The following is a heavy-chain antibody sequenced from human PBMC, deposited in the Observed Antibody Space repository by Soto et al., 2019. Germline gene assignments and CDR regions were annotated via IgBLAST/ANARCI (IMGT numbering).Heavy chain of an antibody. V-gene: IGHV3-74*01. CDR3: ARDIHAGGYDFWSGYYGYYYYGMDV. D-gene: IGHD3-3*01. CDR1: GFTFSSYG. J-gene: IGHJ6*02. Sequence: PGGSLRLSCAASGFTFSSYGMHWVRQAPGKGLVWVSRINSDGSSTSYADSVKGRFTISRDNAKNTLYLQMNSLRAEDTAVYYRARDIHAGGYDFWSGYYGYYYYGMDVWGQGTTVTVSS. CDR2: INSDGSST.